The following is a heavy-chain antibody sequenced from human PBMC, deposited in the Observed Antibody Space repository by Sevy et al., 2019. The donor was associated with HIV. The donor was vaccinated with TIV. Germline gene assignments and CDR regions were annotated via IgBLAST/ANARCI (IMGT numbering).Heavy chain of an antibody. CDR2: ISAYNGNT. CDR1: GYTFTSYG. D-gene: IGHD5-12*01. Sequence: ASVKVSCKASGYTFTSYGISWVRQAPGQGLEWMGWISAYNGNTNYAQKLQGRVTMTTDTSTGTAYMELRSLRSDDTAVDYCARTRIIYGGYDSGFFSIGWFDPWGQGTLVTVSS. CDR3: ARTRIIYGGYDSGFFSIGWFDP. J-gene: IGHJ5*02. V-gene: IGHV1-18*01.